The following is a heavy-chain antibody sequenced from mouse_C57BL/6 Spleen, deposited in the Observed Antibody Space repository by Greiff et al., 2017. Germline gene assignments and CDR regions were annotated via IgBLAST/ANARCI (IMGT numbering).Heavy chain of an antibody. CDR1: GFTFSDYG. V-gene: IGHV5-17*01. Sequence: EVKLVESGGGLVKPGGSLKLSCAASGFTFSDYGMHWVRQAPEKGLEWVAYISSGSSTIYYADTVKGRFTISRDKAKNTLFLQMTSLRSEDTAMYYCARVYDYGWYFDVWGTGTTVTVSS. CDR3: ARVYDYGWYFDV. J-gene: IGHJ1*03. CDR2: ISSGSSTI. D-gene: IGHD2-4*01.